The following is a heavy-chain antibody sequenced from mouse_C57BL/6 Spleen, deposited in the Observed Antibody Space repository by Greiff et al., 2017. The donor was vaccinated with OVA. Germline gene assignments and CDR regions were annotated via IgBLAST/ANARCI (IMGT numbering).Heavy chain of an antibody. V-gene: IGHV2-2*01. J-gene: IGHJ3*01. D-gene: IGHD2-4*01. CDR1: GFSLTSYG. CDR3: ARNLGYDYDGEPGFAY. Sequence: QVQLQQSGPGLVQPSQSLSITCTVSGFSLTSYGVHWVRQSPGKGLEWLGVIWSGGSTDYNAAFISRLSISKDNSKSQVFFKMNSLQADDTAIYYCARNLGYDYDGEPGFAYWGQGTLVTVSA. CDR2: IWSGGST.